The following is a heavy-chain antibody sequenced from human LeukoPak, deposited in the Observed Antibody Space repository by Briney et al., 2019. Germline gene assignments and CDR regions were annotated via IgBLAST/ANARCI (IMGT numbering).Heavy chain of an antibody. V-gene: IGHV4-38-2*01. D-gene: IGHD3-22*01. J-gene: IGHJ4*02. CDR3: ARHQRMGRITMIVVGGLDY. CDR2: IYHSGST. Sequence: KPSETLSLTCAVSGYSISSGYYWGWIRQPPGKGLEWIGSIYHSGSTYYNPSLKRRVTISVDTSKNQFSLKLSSVTAADTAVYYCARHQRMGRITMIVVGGLDYWGQGTLVTVSS. CDR1: GYSISSGYY.